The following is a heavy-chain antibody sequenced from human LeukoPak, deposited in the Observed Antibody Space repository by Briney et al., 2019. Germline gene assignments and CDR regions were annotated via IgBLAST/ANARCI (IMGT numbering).Heavy chain of an antibody. V-gene: IGHV3-21*01. CDR3: ASAVDGSGRKGYYYYMDV. J-gene: IGHJ6*03. CDR2: ISSSSSYI. D-gene: IGHD3-10*01. CDR1: GFTFSSYS. Sequence: PGGSLRLSCAASGFTFSSYSMNWVRQAPGKGLEWVSSISSSSSYIYYADSVKGRFTISRDNAKNSLYLQMNSLRAEDTAVYYCASAVDGSGRKGYYYYMDVWGKGTTVTVSS.